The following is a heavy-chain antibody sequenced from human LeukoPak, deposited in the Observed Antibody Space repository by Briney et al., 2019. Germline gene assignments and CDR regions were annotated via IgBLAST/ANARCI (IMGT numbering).Heavy chain of an antibody. J-gene: IGHJ5*02. CDR2: MNPNSGNT. Sequence: GASVKVSCKASGYTFTSYDINWVRQATGQGLEWMGWMNPNSGNTGYAQKFQGRVTMTRNTSISTAYMELSSLRSEDTAVYYWARATAKDGMVATGWFDPWGQGTLVTVSS. V-gene: IGHV1-8*01. CDR1: GYTFTSYD. CDR3: ARATAKDGMVATGWFDP. D-gene: IGHD5-12*01.